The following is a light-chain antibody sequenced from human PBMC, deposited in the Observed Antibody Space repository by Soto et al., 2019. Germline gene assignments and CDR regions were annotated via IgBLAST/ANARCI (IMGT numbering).Light chain of an antibody. J-gene: IGKJ5*01. V-gene: IGKV3-20*01. CDR3: QQYDSSSFT. Sequence: IILTQSPGTLSLSPGEGATLSCKASQTVISTHLAWYQQKPGQAPRLLIYATSNRATGIPDRFSGSGSGRVFPLTIDILQPEDFAVYYCQQYDSSSFTFGQGTRLDLK. CDR2: ATS. CDR1: QTVISTH.